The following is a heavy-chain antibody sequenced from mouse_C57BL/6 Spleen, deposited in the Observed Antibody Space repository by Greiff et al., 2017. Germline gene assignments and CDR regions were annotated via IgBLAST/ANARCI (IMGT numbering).Heavy chain of an antibody. CDR3: ARDYTTVVAFDY. J-gene: IGHJ2*01. Sequence: VKLQQPGAELVKPGASVKLSCKASGYTFTSYWMHWVKQRPGQGLEWIGMIHPNSGSTNYNEKFKSKATLTVDKSSSTAYMQLSSLTSEDSAVYYCARDYTTVVAFDYWGQGTTLTVSS. V-gene: IGHV1-64*01. D-gene: IGHD1-1*01. CDR1: GYTFTSYW. CDR2: IHPNSGST.